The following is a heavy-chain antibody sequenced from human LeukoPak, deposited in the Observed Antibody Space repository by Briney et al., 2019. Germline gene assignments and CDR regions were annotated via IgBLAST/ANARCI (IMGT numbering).Heavy chain of an antibody. Sequence: GASVKVSCKASGYTFTSYGISWVRQAPGQGLEWMGWISGYNGKTSYGQKFQGRVTMTTDTSTSTAYMELRSLRFDDTAVYYCARGWSYDSSGTPSEYWGQGTLVIVSS. J-gene: IGHJ4*02. V-gene: IGHV1-18*01. CDR1: GYTFTSYG. CDR3: ARGWSYDSSGTPSEY. CDR2: ISGYNGKT. D-gene: IGHD3-22*01.